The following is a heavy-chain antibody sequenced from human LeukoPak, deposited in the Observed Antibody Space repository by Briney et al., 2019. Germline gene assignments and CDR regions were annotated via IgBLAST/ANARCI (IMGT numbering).Heavy chain of an antibody. Sequence: GESLKISCKGSGYSFTSYWIGWARQMPRKGLEWMGIIYPGDSDTRYSPSFQGQVTISADKSISTAYLQWSSLKASDTAMYYCARLTYDILTGHSDAFDIWGQGTMVTVSS. CDR1: GYSFTSYW. CDR3: ARLTYDILTGHSDAFDI. J-gene: IGHJ3*02. V-gene: IGHV5-51*01. CDR2: IYPGDSDT. D-gene: IGHD3-9*01.